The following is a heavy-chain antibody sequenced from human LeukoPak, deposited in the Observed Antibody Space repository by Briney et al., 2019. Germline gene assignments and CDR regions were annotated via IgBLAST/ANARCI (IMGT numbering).Heavy chain of an antibody. CDR2: IIPTLDVA. V-gene: IGHV1-69*04. CDR3: TREGVYSPDPSSYRRHAFDI. D-gene: IGHD3-16*02. CDR1: GDNFSSYV. Sequence: ASVKVSCKASGDNFSSYVINWVRQPAGQGLAWMGRIIPTLDVANVAHKFKGRVTITADKSTNTAHLELSSLRSEDTAVYYCTREGVYSPDPSSYRRHAFDIWGKGTVVIVSS. J-gene: IGHJ3*02.